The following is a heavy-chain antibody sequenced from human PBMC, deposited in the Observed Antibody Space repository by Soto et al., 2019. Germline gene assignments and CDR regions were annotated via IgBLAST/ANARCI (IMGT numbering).Heavy chain of an antibody. Sequence: GGSLRLSCAASGFTFSSYSINWVRQAPGKGLEWVSSISSSSSYIYYADSVKGRFTISRDNAKNSLYLQMNSLRAEDTAVYYCARDLAHDSSGYWAPDYWGQGTLVTVSS. J-gene: IGHJ4*02. CDR2: ISSSSSYI. V-gene: IGHV3-21*01. CDR3: ARDLAHDSSGYWAPDY. D-gene: IGHD3-22*01. CDR1: GFTFSSYS.